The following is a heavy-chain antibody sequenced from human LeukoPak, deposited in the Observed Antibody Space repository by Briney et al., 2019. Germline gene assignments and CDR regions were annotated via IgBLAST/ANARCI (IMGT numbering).Heavy chain of an antibody. J-gene: IGHJ1*01. CDR3: ARGSGWYPH. CDR1: GGSVCSNY. Sequence: SETLSLTCNVSGGSVCSNYWIWVRQPPRKGLEWIGYISYSGDTKYNPSLKRRLSMSVDTSKNQCSLMLTSVTAADTAVYYCARGSGWYPHWGQGTLVTVSS. V-gene: IGHV4-59*02. D-gene: IGHD6-19*01. CDR2: ISYSGDT.